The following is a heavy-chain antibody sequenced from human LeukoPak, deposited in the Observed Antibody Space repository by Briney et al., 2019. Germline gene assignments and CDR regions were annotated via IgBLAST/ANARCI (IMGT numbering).Heavy chain of an antibody. V-gene: IGHV4-39*01. Sequence: SETLSLTCTVSGGSISSSSYYWGWIRQPPGKGLEWIGSIYYSGSTYYNPSLKSRVTISVDTSKNQFSLKLSSVTAADTAVYYCARHSSGYYLTFEYWGQGTLVTVSS. J-gene: IGHJ4*02. CDR2: IYYSGST. D-gene: IGHD3-22*01. CDR1: GGSISSSSYY. CDR3: ARHSSGYYLTFEY.